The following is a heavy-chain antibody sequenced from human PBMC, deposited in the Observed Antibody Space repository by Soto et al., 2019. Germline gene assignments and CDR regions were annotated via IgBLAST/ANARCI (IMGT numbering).Heavy chain of an antibody. D-gene: IGHD1-20*01. CDR2: SFYTGFT. V-gene: IGHV4-39*01. CDR1: VLPSAAVITT. CDR3: ATSQKGYNWNYFDH. Sequence: SETCPSPALSLVLPSAAVITTGPGSGSPQGRGRSGLGVSFYTGFTSYNPSLESRVSVSVDTSKSQFSLKLSAVTAADTAVYYCATSQKGYNWNYFDHWGQGALVTVSS. J-gene: IGHJ4*02.